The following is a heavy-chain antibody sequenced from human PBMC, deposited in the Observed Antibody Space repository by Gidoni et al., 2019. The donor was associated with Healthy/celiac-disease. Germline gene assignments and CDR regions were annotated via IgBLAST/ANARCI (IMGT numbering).Heavy chain of an antibody. V-gene: IGHV1-3*01. D-gene: IGHD3-10*01. CDR2: INAGIGNT. CDR3: ARDKGSGSYYFDAFDI. Sequence: QLQLVQSAAEVQKPGASVKVSCKASGSTFTSSAMHWVRQAPGQRLEWMGWINAGIGNTKFSQKVQGRVTITRDTSASTAYMELSSLRSEDTAVYCWARDKGSGSYYFDAFDIWGQGTMVTVSS. J-gene: IGHJ3*02. CDR1: GSTFTSSA.